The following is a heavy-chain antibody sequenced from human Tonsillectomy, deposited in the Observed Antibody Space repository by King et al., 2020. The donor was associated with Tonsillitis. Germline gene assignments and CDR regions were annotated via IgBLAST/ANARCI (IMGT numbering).Heavy chain of an antibody. D-gene: IGHD6-13*01. CDR3: ARWSQLAPIYGMDV. Sequence: VQLVESGGGVVRPGGSLRLSWAASGFTFDDYGMSWVRQAPGKGLEGGSGINWNGGSTGYEDSVKGRFTISRDNAKNSLYLQMNSLRAEDTALYHCARWSQLAPIYGMDVWGQGTTVTVSS. CDR2: INWNGGST. CDR1: GFTFDDYG. V-gene: IGHV3-20*01. J-gene: IGHJ6*02.